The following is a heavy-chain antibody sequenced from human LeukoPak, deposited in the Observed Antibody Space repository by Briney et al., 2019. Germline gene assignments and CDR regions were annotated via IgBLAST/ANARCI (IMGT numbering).Heavy chain of an antibody. CDR1: GLTFNNYG. CDR2: ISYDGSTR. V-gene: IGHV3-30*18. CDR3: SKDLTSDFGGDLDP. D-gene: IGHD3-10*01. Sequence: GRSPRLSCAASGLTFNNYGMHWVRQAPGKGLEWVAVISYDGSTRYYADSVKGRFTISRDNSKNTLYLQMNSLRVEDAAVYYCSKDLTSDFGGDLDPWGQGTLVTVSS. J-gene: IGHJ5*02.